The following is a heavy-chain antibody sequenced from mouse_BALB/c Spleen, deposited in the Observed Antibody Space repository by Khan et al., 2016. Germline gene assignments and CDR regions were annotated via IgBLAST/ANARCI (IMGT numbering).Heavy chain of an antibody. CDR1: GFVFSRYW. V-gene: IGHV4-1*02. J-gene: IGHJ4*01. CDR3: GRREDYAMDY. CDR2: INPDSSTI. Sequence: EVKLLESGGGLVQPGGSLKLSCAASGFVFSRYWMSWVRQAPGKGLAWIGAINPDSSTINYTPSLKDKFIISRDNAKNTLYLQLSKVRSEDTAHYYCGRREDYAMDYWGKGTSVTVSS.